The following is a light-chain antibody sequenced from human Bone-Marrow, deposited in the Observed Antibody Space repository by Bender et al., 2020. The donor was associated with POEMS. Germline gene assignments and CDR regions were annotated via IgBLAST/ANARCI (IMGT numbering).Light chain of an antibody. CDR1: KLGDKY. CDR3: QVWDTDNAEEV. J-gene: IGLJ2*01. Sequence: SYELSQPPSVSVSPGQTASIACSGDKLGDKYTCWYQQKTGQPPVLLIYQDNKRPSGIPERFSGSNSGDTATLTISGTQAMDEADYYCQVWDTDNAEEVFGGGTKLTVL. CDR2: QDN. V-gene: IGLV3-1*01.